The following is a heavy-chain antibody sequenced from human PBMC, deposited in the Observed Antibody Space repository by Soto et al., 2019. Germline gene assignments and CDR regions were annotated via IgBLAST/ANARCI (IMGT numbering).Heavy chain of an antibody. D-gene: IGHD2-15*01. CDR1: GFTFSNYG. CDR3: AKRGGVVGGSEHPFFEY. V-gene: IGHV3-30*18. CDR2: ISFDGKNR. Sequence: HPGGSLRLSCAASGFTFSNYGMHWVRQAPGKGLEWVALISFDGKNRNYADSVKGRFTIYRDNPKNTLYLEMNSLRPEDTAFYYCAKRGGVVGGSEHPFFEYWGQGTLVTVSS. J-gene: IGHJ4*02.